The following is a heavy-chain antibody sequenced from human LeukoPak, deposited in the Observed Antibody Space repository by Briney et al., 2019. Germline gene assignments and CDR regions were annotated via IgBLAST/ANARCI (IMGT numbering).Heavy chain of an antibody. V-gene: IGHV4-59*01. Sequence: SETLSLTCAVYGGSFSSSYWGWIRQPPGKGLEWIGYIYYSGSTNYNPSLKSRVTILIDTSKNQFSLKLGSVTPADTAVYYCARVLEGLTSFDYWGQGTLVTVSS. CDR2: IYYSGST. CDR3: ARVLEGLTSFDY. D-gene: IGHD3/OR15-3a*01. CDR1: GGSFSSSY. J-gene: IGHJ4*02.